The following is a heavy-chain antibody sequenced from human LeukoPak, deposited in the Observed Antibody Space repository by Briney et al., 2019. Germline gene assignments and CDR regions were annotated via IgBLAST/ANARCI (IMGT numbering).Heavy chain of an antibody. CDR1: GGSFSGYY. J-gene: IGHJ4*02. D-gene: IGHD3-9*01. CDR2: INHSGST. CDR3: ARGLTVRRIDY. V-gene: IGHV4-34*01. Sequence: PSETLSLTCAVYGGSFSGYYWSWIRQPPGKGLEWIGEINHSGSTNYNPSLKSRVTISVDTSENQFSLKLSSVTAADTAVYYCARGLTVRRIDYWGQGTLVTVSS.